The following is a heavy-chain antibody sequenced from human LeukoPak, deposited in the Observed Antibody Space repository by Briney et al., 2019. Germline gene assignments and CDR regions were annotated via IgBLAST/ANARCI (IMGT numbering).Heavy chain of an antibody. J-gene: IGHJ3*02. CDR2: IYYSGST. CDR3: ASLIVVVPAAISFAFDI. D-gene: IGHD2-2*01. CDR1: GGSISSSSYY. Sequence: PSETLSLTCTVSGGSISSSSYYWGWIRQPPGKGLEWIGSIYYSGSTYYNPSLKSRATISVDTSKNQFSLKLSSVTAADKAVYYCASLIVVVPAAISFAFDIWGQGTMVTVSS. V-gene: IGHV4-39*01.